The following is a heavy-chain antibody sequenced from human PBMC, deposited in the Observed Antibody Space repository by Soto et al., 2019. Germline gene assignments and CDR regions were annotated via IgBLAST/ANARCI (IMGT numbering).Heavy chain of an antibody. J-gene: IGHJ4*02. D-gene: IGHD6-19*01. Sequence: QVQLVESGGGVVQPGRSLRLSCAASGFTFSSYGRHWVRQAPGKGLEWVAVIWYDGSNKYYADSVKGRFTISRDNSKNTLYLQMNSLRAEDTAVYYCARGGVAVAGTHFDYWGQGTLVTVSS. CDR3: ARGGVAVAGTHFDY. V-gene: IGHV3-33*01. CDR1: GFTFSSYG. CDR2: IWYDGSNK.